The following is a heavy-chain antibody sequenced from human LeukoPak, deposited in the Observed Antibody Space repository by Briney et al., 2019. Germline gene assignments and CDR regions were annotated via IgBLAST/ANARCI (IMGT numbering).Heavy chain of an antibody. CDR1: GYTFTGYY. CDR2: INPNSGGT. J-gene: IGHJ3*02. D-gene: IGHD2-2*02. Sequence: GASVKVSCKASGYTFTGYYMHWVRQAPGQGLEWMGWINPNSGGTNYAQKFQGRVTMTRDTSISTAYMELSWLRSDDTAVYYCARVKPLGCSSTSCYNAFDIWGQGTMVTVSS. V-gene: IGHV1-2*02. CDR3: ARVKPLGCSSTSCYNAFDI.